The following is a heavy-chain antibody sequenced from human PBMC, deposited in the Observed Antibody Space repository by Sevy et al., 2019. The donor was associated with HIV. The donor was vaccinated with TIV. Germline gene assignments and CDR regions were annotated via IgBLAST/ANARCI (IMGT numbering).Heavy chain of an antibody. CDR1: GFTFDDYA. V-gene: IGHV3-9*01. Sequence: GGSLRLSCAASGFTFDDYAMHWVRQAPGKGLEWVSGITWNSNKLAYGDSVKGRFTISRDNAKNSLYLQMNSLRPEDTALYYCARSRASYYGMDVWGQGTTVTVSS. CDR2: ITWNSNKL. CDR3: ARSRASYYGMDV. J-gene: IGHJ6*02. D-gene: IGHD6-6*01.